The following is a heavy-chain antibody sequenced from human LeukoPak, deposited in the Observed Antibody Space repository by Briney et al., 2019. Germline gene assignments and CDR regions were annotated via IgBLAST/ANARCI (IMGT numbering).Heavy chain of an antibody. V-gene: IGHV1-18*01. CDR2: ISAYNGNT. CDR3: ARDRGYDFWSGYPTYGMDV. CDR1: GYTFTSYG. J-gene: IGHJ6*02. D-gene: IGHD3-3*01. Sequence: GASVKVSCKASGYTFTSYGISWVRQAPGQGLEWMGWISAYNGNTNYAQKLQGRVTMTTDTSTSTAYMELRSLRSDDTAVYYCARDRGYDFWSGYPTYGMDVWGQGTTVTVSS.